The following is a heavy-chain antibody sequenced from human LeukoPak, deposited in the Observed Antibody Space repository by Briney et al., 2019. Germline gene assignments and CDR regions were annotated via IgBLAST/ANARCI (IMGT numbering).Heavy chain of an antibody. Sequence: ASVKLSCKASGYTFTSYYMHWVRQAPGQGLEWMGIINPSGGSTSYAQKFQGRVTMTRDMSTSTVYMELSSLRSEDTAVYYCARDSSVEYYFDYWGQGTLVTVSS. J-gene: IGHJ4*02. CDR2: INPSGGST. V-gene: IGHV1-46*01. D-gene: IGHD3-3*01. CDR1: GYTFTSYY. CDR3: ARDSSVEYYFDY.